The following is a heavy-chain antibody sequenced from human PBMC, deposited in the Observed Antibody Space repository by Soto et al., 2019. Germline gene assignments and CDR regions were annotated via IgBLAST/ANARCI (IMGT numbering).Heavy chain of an antibody. J-gene: IGHJ5*02. D-gene: IGHD2-15*01. V-gene: IGHV3-20*04. CDR1: GFTFDDYG. CDR2: INWNGGST. Sequence: EVQLVESGGGVVRPGGSLRLSCAASGFTFDDYGMSWVRQAPGKGLEWVSGINWNGGSTGYADSVKGRFTISRDNAKNSLYLRMNSLRAEDTALYYCARGLGGVSGGSHMPWFDPWGQGTLVTVSS. CDR3: ARGLGGVSGGSHMPWFDP.